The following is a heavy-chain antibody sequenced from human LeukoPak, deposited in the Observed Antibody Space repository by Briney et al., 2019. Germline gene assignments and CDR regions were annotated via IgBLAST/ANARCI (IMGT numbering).Heavy chain of an antibody. J-gene: IGHJ6*02. CDR2: IYQSGSA. Sequence: SGTPFLNSSVSVGYMSRFYWSWIRRPPAKELDYIVHIYQSGSANYNPSLKSQVTISLDASKSQFSLRLTPLTAADSAVYFCAGARCSAGGCPAQYYYYAFDVWGQGATVTVSS. CDR3: AGARCSAGGCPAQYYYYAFDV. V-gene: IGHV4-59*01. D-gene: IGHD2-15*01. CDR1: VGYMSRFY.